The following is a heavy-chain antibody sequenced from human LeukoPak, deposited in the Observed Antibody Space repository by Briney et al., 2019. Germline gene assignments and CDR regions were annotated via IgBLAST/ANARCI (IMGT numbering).Heavy chain of an antibody. Sequence: GGSLRLSCGVSGFTFSSYAMSWVRQAPGKGLEWVSAISGSGGSTYYADSVKGRFTISRDNSKNTLYLQMNSLRAEDTAVYYCAKDRVVVVAATLDYWGQGTLVTVSS. CDR3: AKDRVVVVAATLDY. D-gene: IGHD2-15*01. V-gene: IGHV3-23*01. CDR1: GFTFSSYA. J-gene: IGHJ4*02. CDR2: ISGSGGST.